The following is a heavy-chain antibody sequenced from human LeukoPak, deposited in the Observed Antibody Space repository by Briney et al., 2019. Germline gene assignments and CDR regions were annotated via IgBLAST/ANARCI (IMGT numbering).Heavy chain of an antibody. CDR1: GYTFTTHD. J-gene: IGHJ4*02. D-gene: IGHD7-27*01. V-gene: IGHV1-8*01. CDR3: VRTPPNWGFDY. Sequence: GASVKVSCKASGYTFTTHDINWVRQATGQGLEWLGWMSPNSGDTGYVQKFQGRVTMTSDSSISTAYMELGSLRSEDTAIYYCVRTPPNWGFDYWGQGTLVTVSS. CDR2: MSPNSGDT.